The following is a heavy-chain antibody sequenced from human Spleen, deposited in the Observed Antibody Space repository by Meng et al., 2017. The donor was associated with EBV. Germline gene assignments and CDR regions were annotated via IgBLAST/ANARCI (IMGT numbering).Heavy chain of an antibody. CDR2: INHGGST. CDR3: ARTAMVRYFDY. D-gene: IGHD5-18*01. J-gene: IGHJ4*02. CDR1: GGSFSDYY. Sequence: QVHLRQGGAGLLKPSVTLSLTCGVYGGSFSDYYWTWIRQSPGKGLEWIGDINHGGSTNYNPSLESRVIISVDTSQNQFSLKLSSVTAADTAVYYCARTAMVRYFDYWGQGTLVTVSS. V-gene: IGHV4-34*01.